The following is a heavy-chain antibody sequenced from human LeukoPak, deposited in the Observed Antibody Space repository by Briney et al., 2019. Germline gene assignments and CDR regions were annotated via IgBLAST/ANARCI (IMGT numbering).Heavy chain of an antibody. J-gene: IGHJ5*02. D-gene: IGHD3-10*01. CDR2: INGDNGNT. Sequence: WASVKVSCKTSGYTFSSYAMHWVRQAPGQRLEWMGCINGDNGNTQYSQKFQGRVTFTRDTSASTAYMELSSLTSEDMAVFYCAPSGTPLLPWGQGTLVTVSS. V-gene: IGHV1-3*03. CDR3: APSGTPLLP. CDR1: GYTFSSYA.